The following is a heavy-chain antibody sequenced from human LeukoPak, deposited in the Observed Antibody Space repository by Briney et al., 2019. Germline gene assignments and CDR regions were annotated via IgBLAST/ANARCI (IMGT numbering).Heavy chain of an antibody. Sequence: ASVKVSCKASGYTFTGYYMHWVRQAPGQGLEWMGWINPNSGGTNYAQKFQGRVTMTRDTSISTAYMELSRLRSDDTAVYYCALIYSSGWYYFDYWGQGTLVTVSS. J-gene: IGHJ4*02. CDR2: INPNSGGT. CDR1: GYTFTGYY. CDR3: ALIYSSGWYYFDY. D-gene: IGHD6-19*01. V-gene: IGHV1-2*02.